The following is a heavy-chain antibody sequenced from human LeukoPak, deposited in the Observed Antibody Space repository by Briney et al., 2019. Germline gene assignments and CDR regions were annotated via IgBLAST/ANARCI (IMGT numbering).Heavy chain of an antibody. D-gene: IGHD2-2*01. CDR3: APYCSSTSCAD. V-gene: IGHV4-34*01. Sequence: SETLSLTCAVYGGSFSGYYWSWIRQPPGKGLEWIGEINLSGGTNYNPSLKSRVTISVDTSKNQFSLKLSSVTAADTAVYYCAPYCSSTSCADWGQGTLVTVSS. CDR2: INLSGGT. J-gene: IGHJ4*02. CDR1: GGSFSGYY.